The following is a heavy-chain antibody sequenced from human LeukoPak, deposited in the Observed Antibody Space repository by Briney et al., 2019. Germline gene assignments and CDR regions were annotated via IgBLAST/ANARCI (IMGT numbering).Heavy chain of an antibody. J-gene: IGHJ4*02. CDR1: GGSFSGYY. CDR2: ISHSGST. D-gene: IGHD6-13*01. CDR3: ARSYSSSWYAFGY. V-gene: IGHV4-34*01. Sequence: TSETLSLTCAVYGGSFSGYYWSWIRQPPGKGLEWIGEISHSGSTNYNPSLKSRVTISVGTSKNQFSLKLSSVTAADTAVYYCARSYSSSWYAFGYWGQGTLVTVSS.